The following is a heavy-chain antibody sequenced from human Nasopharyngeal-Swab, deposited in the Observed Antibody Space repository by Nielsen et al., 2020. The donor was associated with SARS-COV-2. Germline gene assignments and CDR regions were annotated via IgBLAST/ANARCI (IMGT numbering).Heavy chain of an antibody. CDR2: ISSSSSYI. Sequence: GGPLTISCVASGCTFNNYNFNWVRQAPGKGLEWVSSISSSSSYIYYADSVKGRFTISRDNAKNSLYLQMNSLRAEDTAVYYSARDGLDYDFWSAYFMDVWGQGTTVTVSS. V-gene: IGHV3-21*01. CDR3: ARDGLDYDFWSAYFMDV. D-gene: IGHD3-3*01. J-gene: IGHJ6*02. CDR1: GCTFNNYN.